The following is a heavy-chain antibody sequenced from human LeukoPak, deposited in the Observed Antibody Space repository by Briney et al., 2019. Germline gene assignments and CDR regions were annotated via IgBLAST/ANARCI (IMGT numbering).Heavy chain of an antibody. CDR2: INPNSGGT. Sequence: ASVKVSCKASGYTFTGYYMHWVRPAPGQGLEWMGWINPNSGGTNYAQKFQGRVTMTRDTSISTAYMELSRLRSDDTAVYYCARGPYCGGDCYHYYYYYMDVWGKGTTVTVSS. CDR3: ARGPYCGGDCYHYYYYYMDV. D-gene: IGHD2-21*01. V-gene: IGHV1-2*02. CDR1: GYTFTGYY. J-gene: IGHJ6*03.